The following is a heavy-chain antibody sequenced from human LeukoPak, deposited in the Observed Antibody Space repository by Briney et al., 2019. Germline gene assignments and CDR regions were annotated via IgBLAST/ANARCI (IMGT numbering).Heavy chain of an antibody. J-gene: IGHJ4*02. D-gene: IGHD3-16*01. CDR3: ARRKLGPLDY. Sequence: SETLSLTCTVSGGSISSYYWSWIRQPPGKGLEWIGYIYTSGSTNYNPSLKSRVTISVDTSKNQLSLKLSSVTAADTAVYYCARRKLGPLDYWGQGTLVTVSS. CDR1: GGSISSYY. V-gene: IGHV4-4*09. CDR2: IYTSGST.